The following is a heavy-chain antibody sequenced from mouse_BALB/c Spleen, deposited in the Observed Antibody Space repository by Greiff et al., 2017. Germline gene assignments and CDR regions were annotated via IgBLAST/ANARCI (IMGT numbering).Heavy chain of an antibody. CDR1: GFTFSSYA. CDR2: ISSGGSYT. Sequence: DVQLQESGGGLVKPGGSLKLSCAASGFTFSSYAMSLVRQSPEKRLEWVAEISSGGSYTYYPDTVTGRFTISRDNAKNTLYLEMSSLRSEDTAMYYCARDTLDWYFDVWGAGTTVTVSS. V-gene: IGHV5-9-4*01. CDR3: ARDTLDWYFDV. D-gene: IGHD2-10*02. J-gene: IGHJ1*01.